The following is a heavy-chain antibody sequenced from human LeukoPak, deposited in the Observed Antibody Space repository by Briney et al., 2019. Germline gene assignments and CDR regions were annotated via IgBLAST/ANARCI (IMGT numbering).Heavy chain of an antibody. CDR1: GGSFGGYY. D-gene: IGHD4-23*01. Sequence: PSETLSLTCAVYGGSFGGYYWSWIRQPPGKGLEWIGEINHSGSTNYNPSLKSRVTISVDTSKNQFSLRLSSVTAADAAVYYCAREAGGNPYYYYGMDVWGQGTTVTVSS. CDR3: AREAGGNPYYYYGMDV. CDR2: INHSGST. J-gene: IGHJ6*02. V-gene: IGHV4-34*01.